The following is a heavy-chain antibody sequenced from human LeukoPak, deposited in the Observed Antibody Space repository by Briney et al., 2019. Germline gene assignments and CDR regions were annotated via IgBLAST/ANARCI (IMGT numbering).Heavy chain of an antibody. CDR1: CGSISSYY. D-gene: IGHD6-13*01. CDR2: IYYSGST. CDR3: ARDKESGTFDY. Sequence: AETLSLTCSLCCGSISSYYGRWLRQPRGRGGEWIGYIYYSGSTNYNPSLKSRVTISVDTSKNQFSLKLSSVTAADTAVYYCARDKESGTFDYWGQGTLVTVSS. V-gene: IGHV4-59*13. J-gene: IGHJ4*02.